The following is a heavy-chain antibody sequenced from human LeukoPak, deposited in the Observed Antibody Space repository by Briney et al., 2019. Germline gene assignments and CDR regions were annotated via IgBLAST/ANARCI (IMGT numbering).Heavy chain of an antibody. V-gene: IGHV5-51*01. CDR3: ARAYYGSSGFDY. J-gene: IGHJ4*02. CDR1: GYNFTSYW. D-gene: IGHD3-10*01. CDR2: MYPGDSDT. Sequence: GESLKISCKGSGYNFTSYWIGWVRQMPGKGPEWLGIMYPGDSDTRYSPSFQGQVTISADKSITTAYLQWSSLKASDTAMYYCARAYYGSSGFDYWGQGTLVTVSS.